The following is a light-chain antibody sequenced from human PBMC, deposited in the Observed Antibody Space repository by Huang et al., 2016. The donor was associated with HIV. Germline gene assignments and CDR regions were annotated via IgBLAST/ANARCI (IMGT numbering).Light chain of an antibody. CDR1: QSVGNNC. Sequence: EIVLTQSPGTLSLSPGERATLSCRASQSVGNNCLAWYQQKPGQAPRLLMYGASTRATDIPDRFSGSGSGTDFTLTITRLEPEDFSVYYCQQCASPPLTFGGGTKVEIK. V-gene: IGKV3-20*01. J-gene: IGKJ4*01. CDR3: QQCASPPLT. CDR2: GAS.